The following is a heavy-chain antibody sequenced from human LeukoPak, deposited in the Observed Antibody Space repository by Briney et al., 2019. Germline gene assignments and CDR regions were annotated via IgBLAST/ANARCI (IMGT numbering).Heavy chain of an antibody. CDR2: INGDGSEK. V-gene: IGHV3-7*01. CDR3: ARGNYYDSTGYYDY. CDR1: GFTFSDYW. J-gene: IGHJ4*02. D-gene: IGHD3-22*01. Sequence: PGGSLRLSCAASGFTFSDYWMTWVRQAPGKGLEWVGFINGDGSEKNYVDSVKGRFTISRDNARNSLHLQMNILRAEDTAVYYCARGNYYDSTGYYDYWGQGTLVTVSS.